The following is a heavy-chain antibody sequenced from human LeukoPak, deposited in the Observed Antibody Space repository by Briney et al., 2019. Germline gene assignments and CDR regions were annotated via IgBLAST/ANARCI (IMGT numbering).Heavy chain of an antibody. CDR2: INSSSSYI. D-gene: IGHD6-19*01. CDR3: ARDLQQWLVAYDAFDI. Sequence: PGGSLRLSCAASGFTFSSYSMNWVRQAPGKGREWVSSINSSSSYIYYADSVKGRFTISRDNAKNSLYLQMNSLRAEDTAVYYCARDLQQWLVAYDAFDIWGQGTMVTVSS. J-gene: IGHJ3*02. CDR1: GFTFSSYS. V-gene: IGHV3-21*01.